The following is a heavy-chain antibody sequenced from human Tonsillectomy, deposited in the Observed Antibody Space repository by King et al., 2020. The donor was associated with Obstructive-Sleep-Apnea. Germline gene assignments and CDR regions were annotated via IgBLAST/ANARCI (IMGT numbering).Heavy chain of an antibody. J-gene: IGHJ6*02. CDR1: GFSLSNVRMG. CDR2: IFSNDEK. CDR3: ARIACSTPSGKGVRCFYYYGLDV. D-gene: IGHD2-2*01. V-gene: IGHV2-26*01. Sequence: VTLKESGPVLVKPTETLTLTCTVSGFSLSNVRMGVSWIRQPPGKALEWLAHIFSNDEKSYSSSLKSRLTISKDTSKSQVVLTMTSVDPVDTATYYCARIACSTPSGKGVRCFYYYGLDVWGQGTTVTVSS.